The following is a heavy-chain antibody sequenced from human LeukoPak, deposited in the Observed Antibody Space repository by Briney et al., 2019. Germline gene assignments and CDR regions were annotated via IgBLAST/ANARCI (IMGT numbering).Heavy chain of an antibody. Sequence: GGSLRLSCAASGFTFSSYSMNWVRQAPGKGLEWVSSISSSSSYVYYADSVKGRFTISRDNAKNSLYLQMNSLRAEDTAVYYCARVARGVLDYWGQGTLVTVSS. CDR2: ISSSSSYV. V-gene: IGHV3-21*01. CDR3: ARVARGVLDY. CDR1: GFTFSSYS. D-gene: IGHD3-10*01. J-gene: IGHJ4*02.